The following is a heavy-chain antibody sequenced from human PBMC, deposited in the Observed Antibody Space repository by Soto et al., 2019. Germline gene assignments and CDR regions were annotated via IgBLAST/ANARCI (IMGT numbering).Heavy chain of an antibody. J-gene: IGHJ6*02. CDR2: IYRGGST. Sequence: EVQLVASGGGMIQPWGSLSLSCAASGFTVSSNYMSWFRQTPGKGLEWVSAIYRGGSTYYADSVKGRFTISRDNSQNTQYFQMDSLGPEATAVYHCAMGTGYGSWSSYYNYYYGLDVLCQGPTVPVS. CDR1: GFTVSSNY. CDR3: AMGTGYGSWSSYYNYYYGLDV. D-gene: IGHD3-10*01. V-gene: IGHV3-53*01.